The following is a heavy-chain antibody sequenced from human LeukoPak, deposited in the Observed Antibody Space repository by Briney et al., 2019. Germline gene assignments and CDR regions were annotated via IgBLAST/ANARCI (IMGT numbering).Heavy chain of an antibody. Sequence: PSETLSLTCAVYGGSFSGYYWSWIRRPPGKGLEWIGEINHRGSTNYNPSLKSRVTISVDTSKNQFSLKLSSVTAADTAVYYCARGGAVGATDAFDIWGQGTMVTVSS. CDR3: ARGGAVGATDAFDI. CDR1: GGSFSGYY. J-gene: IGHJ3*02. D-gene: IGHD1-26*01. CDR2: INHRGST. V-gene: IGHV4-34*01.